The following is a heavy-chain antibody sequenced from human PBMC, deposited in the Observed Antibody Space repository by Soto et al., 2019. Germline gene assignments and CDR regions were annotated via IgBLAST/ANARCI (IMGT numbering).Heavy chain of an antibody. CDR1: GDSLSGYY. CDR2: ISYSGST. CDR3: ARAFGNYGIDI. V-gene: IGHV4-59*01. J-gene: IGHJ3*02. Sequence: SETLSLTCAVSGDSLSGYYWSWIRQPPGRGLEWIGYISYSGSTNYKPSLKSLVTISIDTSKNQFSLNLSSVTAADTAVYYCARAFGNYGIDIWGQGTMVT. D-gene: IGHD3-10*01.